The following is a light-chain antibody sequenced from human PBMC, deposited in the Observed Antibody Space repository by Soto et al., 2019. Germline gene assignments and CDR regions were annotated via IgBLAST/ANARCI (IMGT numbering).Light chain of an antibody. Sequence: EIVMTQSPATLSVSPGERATLSCRASQSVSSNLAWYQQKPGQAPRLLIYGASSRATGIPDRFSGSGSGTDFTLTISRLEPEDFAVFYCQQYGGSPPYTFGQGTKVDIK. J-gene: IGKJ2*01. CDR2: GAS. CDR1: QSVSSN. V-gene: IGKV3-20*01. CDR3: QQYGGSPPYT.